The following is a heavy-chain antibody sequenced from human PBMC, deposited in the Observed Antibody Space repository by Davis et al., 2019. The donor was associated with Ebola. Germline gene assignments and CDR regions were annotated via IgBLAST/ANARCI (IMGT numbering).Heavy chain of an antibody. V-gene: IGHV4-59*01. CDR1: GGSISGYV. D-gene: IGHD4/OR15-4a*01. J-gene: IGHJ4*02. Sequence: MPSETLSLTCSVPGGSISGYVWSWVRQSPGRGLEFIAYIYYSGFINYNTSLESRVTISLDTPKKQFSLKLSSVTAADTAVYYCARLGRPNPIDYYSFDYWGQGTLVTVSS. CDR2: IYYSGFI. CDR3: ARLGRPNPIDYYSFDY.